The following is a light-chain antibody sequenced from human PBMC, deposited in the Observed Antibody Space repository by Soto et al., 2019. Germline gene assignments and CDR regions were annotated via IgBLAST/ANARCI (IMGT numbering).Light chain of an antibody. Sequence: DIQMTQSPYTLSAFVGDRVTITCRASQSVSSSLAWSQQKPGKAPKLLIYAASTLESGVSSRFSGSGFGTEFTLTISSLQPDDFATYYCQQYESFSPYTFGQGTNVEIK. CDR1: QSVSSS. CDR2: AAS. CDR3: QQYESFSPYT. V-gene: IGKV1-5*01. J-gene: IGKJ2*01.